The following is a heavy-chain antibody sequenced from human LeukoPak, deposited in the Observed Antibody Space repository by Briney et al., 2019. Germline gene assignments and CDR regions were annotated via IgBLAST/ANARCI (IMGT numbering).Heavy chain of an antibody. CDR2: INHSGST. Sequence: PSETLSLTCTVSGGSISSSNYYWSWIRQPPGKGLEWIGEINHSGSTNYNPSLKSRVTISVDTSKNQFSLKLSSVTAADTAVYYCARLMYSGSYYGTDDAFDIWGQGTMVTVSS. CDR1: GGSISSSNYY. V-gene: IGHV4-39*07. D-gene: IGHD1-26*01. J-gene: IGHJ3*02. CDR3: ARLMYSGSYYGTDDAFDI.